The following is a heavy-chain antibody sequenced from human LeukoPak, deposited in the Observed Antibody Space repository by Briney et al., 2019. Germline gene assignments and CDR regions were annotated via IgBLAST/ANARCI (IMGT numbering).Heavy chain of an antibody. CDR1: GGSISSYY. CDR3: ARDGYSYGTPKEYGMDV. D-gene: IGHD5-18*01. Sequence: SETLSLTCTVSGGSISSYYWSWIRQPPGKGLEWIGYIYYSGSTNYNPSLKSRVTISVDTSKNQYSLKLSSVTAADTAVYYCARDGYSYGTPKEYGMDVWGQGTTVTVSS. CDR2: IYYSGST. V-gene: IGHV4-59*01. J-gene: IGHJ6*02.